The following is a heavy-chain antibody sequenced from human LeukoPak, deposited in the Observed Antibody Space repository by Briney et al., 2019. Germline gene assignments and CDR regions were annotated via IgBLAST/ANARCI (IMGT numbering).Heavy chain of an antibody. J-gene: IGHJ4*02. Sequence: ASVKVSCKAFGYTFTNYGINWVRQAPGQGLEWMGWINAHNGNTNYSRKFQGRVFMTTDTSTYTASMELRSLRSDDTAVYYCIRVPELPEFWGQGTLVTVSS. CDR2: INAHNGNT. V-gene: IGHV1-18*01. CDR3: IRVPELPEF. CDR1: GYTFTNYG. D-gene: IGHD2-15*01.